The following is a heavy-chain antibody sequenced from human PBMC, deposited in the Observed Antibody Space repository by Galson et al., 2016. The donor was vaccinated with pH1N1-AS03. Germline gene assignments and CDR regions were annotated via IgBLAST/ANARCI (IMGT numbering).Heavy chain of an antibody. CDR1: GFSLTSAKMG. CDR3: GNSREGV. J-gene: IGHJ3*01. CDR2: ISWDDSK. V-gene: IGHV2-5*02. Sequence: PALVKPTQTLTLTCTYSGFSLTSAKMGVGWIRQPPGKALEYLALISWDDSKLYSPPLRSRLTITKDSSRNQVVLSMTNMQPVDTGTYYCGNSREGVWGQGIKGTVSS.